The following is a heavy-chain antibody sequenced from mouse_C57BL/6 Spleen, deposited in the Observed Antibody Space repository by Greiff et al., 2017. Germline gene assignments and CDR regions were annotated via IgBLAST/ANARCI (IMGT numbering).Heavy chain of an antibody. CDR2: INPNNGGT. J-gene: IGHJ1*03. D-gene: IGHD2-4*01. CDR3: ARGTTMNFDV. V-gene: IGHV1-26*01. CDR1: GYTFTDYY. Sequence: EVQLQQSGPELVKPGASVKISCKASGYTFTDYYMNWVKQSHGKSLEWIGDINPNNGGTSYNQKFKGKATLTVDKSSSTAYMELRSLTSEDSAVYYCARGTTMNFDVWGTGTTVTVSS.